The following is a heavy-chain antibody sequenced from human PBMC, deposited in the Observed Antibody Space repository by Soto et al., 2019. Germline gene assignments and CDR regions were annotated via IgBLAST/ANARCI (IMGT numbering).Heavy chain of an antibody. CDR3: ARGRSSEFLDY. V-gene: IGHV3-30-3*01. Sequence: QVQLVESGGGVVQPGRSLRLSCAASGFTFSSYAMHWVRQAPGKGLEWVAVISYDGSNKYYADSVKGRFTISRDNSKNTLYLQMNCLRAEDTAVYYCARGRSSEFLDYWGQGTLVTVSS. J-gene: IGHJ4*02. D-gene: IGHD6-19*01. CDR1: GFTFSSYA. CDR2: ISYDGSNK.